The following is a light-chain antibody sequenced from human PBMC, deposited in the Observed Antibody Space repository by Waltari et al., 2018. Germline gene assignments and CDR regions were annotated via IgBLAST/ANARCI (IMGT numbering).Light chain of an antibody. CDR2: DVS. J-gene: IGLJ1*01. V-gene: IGLV2-14*03. CDR3: SSYTSSTTLLV. Sequence: QSALTQPASVSGSPGQSITISCIGTSSDVGPYKYVSWYQRNQGKDPKLLIYDVSHRPSGVSNRFSGSKSGNTASLTISGLQAEDGADYYCSSYTSSTTLLVFGTGTKVTVL. CDR1: SSDVGPYKY.